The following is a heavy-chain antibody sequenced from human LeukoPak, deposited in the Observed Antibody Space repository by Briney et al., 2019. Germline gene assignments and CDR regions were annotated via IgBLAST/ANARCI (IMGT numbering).Heavy chain of an antibody. CDR3: ARHLWGSRLGAFDY. CDR2: IYYSGST. D-gene: IGHD7-27*01. J-gene: IGHJ4*02. CDR1: GGSFSGYY. V-gene: IGHV4-59*08. Sequence: SETLSLTCAVYGGSFSGYYWSWIRQPPGKGLEWIGYIYYSGSTNYNPSLKSRVTISVDTSKNQFSLKLTSVTAADTAVYYCARHLWGSRLGAFDYLGQGTLVTVSS.